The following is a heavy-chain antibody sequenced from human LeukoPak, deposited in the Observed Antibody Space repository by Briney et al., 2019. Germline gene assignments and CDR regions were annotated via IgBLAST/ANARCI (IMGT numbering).Heavy chain of an antibody. J-gene: IGHJ5*02. CDR1: GGSISSYY. V-gene: IGHV4-59*01. CDR3: AVSPYYYGSGSYSPFDP. Sequence: PSETLSLTCTVSGGSISSYYWSWIRQPPGKGLEWIGYIYYSGSTNYSPSLKSRVTISVDTSKNQFSLKLSSVTAADTAVYYCAVSPYYYGSGSYSPFDPWGQGTLVTVSS. D-gene: IGHD3-10*01. CDR2: IYYSGST.